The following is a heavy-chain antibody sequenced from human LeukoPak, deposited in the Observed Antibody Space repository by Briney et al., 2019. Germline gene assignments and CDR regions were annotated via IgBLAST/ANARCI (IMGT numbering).Heavy chain of an antibody. CDR3: ARGKTGSSSSRAQTIDY. J-gene: IGHJ4*02. CDR2: IYTSGST. D-gene: IGHD6-13*01. V-gene: IGHV4-4*07. Sequence: AETLSLTCTVSGGSISSYYWSWIRQPAGEGLEWIGRIYTSGSTNYNPSLKSRVTMSVDTSKNQFSLKLSSVAAADTAVYYCARGKTGSSSSRAQTIDYWGQGTLVTVSS. CDR1: GGSISSYY.